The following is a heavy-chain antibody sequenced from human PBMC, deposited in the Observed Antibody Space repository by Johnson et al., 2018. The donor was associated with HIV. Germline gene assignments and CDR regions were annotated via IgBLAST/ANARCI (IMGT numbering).Heavy chain of an antibody. CDR1: GFTLSSHA. D-gene: IGHD2-15*01. CDR2: ISGGGTST. CDR3: ARVSGLGAFDI. V-gene: IGHV3-23*04. Sequence: VQLVESGGGVVQPGGSVRLSCAASGFTLSSHAMTWVRQAPGKGLEWVSAISGGGTSTFYADSVKGRFTISRDNSKNTLYLQMNSLRAEDTAVYYCARVSGLGAFDIWCQGTMVTVSS. J-gene: IGHJ3*02.